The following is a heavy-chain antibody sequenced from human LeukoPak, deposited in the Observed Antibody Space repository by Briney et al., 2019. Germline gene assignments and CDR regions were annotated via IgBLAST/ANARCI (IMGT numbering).Heavy chain of an antibody. D-gene: IGHD2-21*02. V-gene: IGHV3-48*03. J-gene: IGHJ6*02. CDR3: ARDEAYWGGDNCGMDV. CDR1: GFTFSSYE. Sequence: GGPLILSCAASGFTFSSYEMNWVRQAPGKGLEWVSYISSSGSTIYYEDSVKGRFTISRDNEKNSQYLQMNSLRAEDTAVYYCARDEAYWGGDNCGMDVWGQGTTVTVS. CDR2: ISSSGSTI.